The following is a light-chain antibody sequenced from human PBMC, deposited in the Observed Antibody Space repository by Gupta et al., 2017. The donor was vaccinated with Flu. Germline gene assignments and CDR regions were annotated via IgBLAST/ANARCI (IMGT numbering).Light chain of an antibody. CDR2: EVI. V-gene: IGLV2-14*01. J-gene: IGLJ3*02. Sequence: SITISCTGTSSDVGGYNYVSWYQHHPGKAHILMIYEVIKRPAAVSNRFSGSKSGNTASLTISGLEEEDEADYYCSSDTSSNSLEFGGGTKLTVL. CDR3: SSDTSSNSLE. CDR1: SSDVGGYNY.